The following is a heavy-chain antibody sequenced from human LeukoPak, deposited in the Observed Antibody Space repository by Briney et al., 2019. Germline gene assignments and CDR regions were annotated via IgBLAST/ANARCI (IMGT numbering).Heavy chain of an antibody. D-gene: IGHD6-19*01. CDR3: ARQAVLGYFDY. CDR2: INSNRGVT. V-gene: IGHV1-2*02. CDR1: GYTFTGYY. Sequence: DSLKVSCKASGYTFTGYYMHWVRQAPGQGLEWMGWINSNRGVTTNAQKFQGRVTMTRDTSISTAYMELSRLRSDDTAMYYCARQAVLGYFDYWGEGTLVTDSS. J-gene: IGHJ4*02.